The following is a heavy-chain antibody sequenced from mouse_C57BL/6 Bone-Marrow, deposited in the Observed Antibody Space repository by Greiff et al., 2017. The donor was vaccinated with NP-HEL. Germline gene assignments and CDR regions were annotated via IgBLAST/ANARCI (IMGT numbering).Heavy chain of an antibody. Sequence: EVKLMESGPVLVKPGASVKMSCKASGYTFTDYYMNWVKQSHGKSLEWIGVINPYNGGTSYNQKFKGKATLTVDKSSSTAYMELNSLTSEDSAIYYCARAYGTSFYYFDYWGQGTTLTVSS. D-gene: IGHD1-1*01. CDR3: ARAYGTSFYYFDY. CDR1: GYTFTDYY. V-gene: IGHV1-19*01. CDR2: INPYNGGT. J-gene: IGHJ2*01.